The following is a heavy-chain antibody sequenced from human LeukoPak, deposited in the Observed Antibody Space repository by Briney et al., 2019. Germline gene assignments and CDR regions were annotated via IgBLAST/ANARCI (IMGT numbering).Heavy chain of an antibody. CDR2: IRVSGGNT. CDR1: VFIFSSFA. J-gene: IGHJ6*02. D-gene: IGHD2-2*01. V-gene: IGHV3-23*01. Sequence: GGSLRLSFAASVFIFSSFAMNWVRHAPGRGLQWVSAIRVSGGNTYYADSVKGRFTISRDNSKNKVYLHMNSLRADASAVYYCTTYHLPPSYYYHGLDVWGQGTTVTASS. CDR3: TTYHLPPSYYYHGLDV.